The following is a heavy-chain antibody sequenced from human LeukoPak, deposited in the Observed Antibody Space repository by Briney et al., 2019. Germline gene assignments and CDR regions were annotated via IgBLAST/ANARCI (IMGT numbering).Heavy chain of an antibody. CDR1: GGSISGFH. J-gene: IGHJ3*02. CDR2: IYYSGRT. Sequence: SETLSLTCTVSGGSISGFHWNWIRQPPGKGLEWIGYIYYSGRTDSDPSLKSRVTVSVDTSKNQFNLRLTSVTAADTAMYYCARRNDFDIWGPGTMVTVSS. CDR3: ARRNDFDI. V-gene: IGHV4-59*08.